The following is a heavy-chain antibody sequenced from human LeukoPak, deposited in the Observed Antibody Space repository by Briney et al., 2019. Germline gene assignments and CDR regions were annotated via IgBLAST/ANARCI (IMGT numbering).Heavy chain of an antibody. CDR2: IYSGGST. Sequence: GGSLRLSCAASGFTFSSYAMSWVRQAPGKGLEWVSVIYSGGSTYYADSVKGRFTISRDNSKNTLYLQMNSLRAEDTAVYYCARDRATTVWGQGTMVTVSS. J-gene: IGHJ3*01. CDR3: ARDRATTV. D-gene: IGHD1-26*01. V-gene: IGHV3-53*01. CDR1: GFTFSSYA.